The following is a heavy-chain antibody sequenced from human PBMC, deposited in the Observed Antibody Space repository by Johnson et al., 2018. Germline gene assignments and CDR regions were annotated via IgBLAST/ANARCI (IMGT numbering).Heavy chain of an antibody. CDR1: GGTFSSYA. J-gene: IGHJ6*02. Sequence: QVQLVQSGAEVKKPGSSVKVSCKASGGTFSSYAISWVRQAPGQGLEWMGGIIPIFGTANYAQKFQGRVTFTADESTGTAYMERSSRGSEDTAVYYCASSWFGESYGMVVWGQGTTVTVSS. V-gene: IGHV1-69*12. CDR3: ASSWFGESYGMVV. CDR2: IIPIFGTA. D-gene: IGHD3-10*01.